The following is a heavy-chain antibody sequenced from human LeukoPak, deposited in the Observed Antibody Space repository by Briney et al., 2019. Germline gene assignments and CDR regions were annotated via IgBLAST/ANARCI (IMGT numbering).Heavy chain of an antibody. CDR3: ARDCSYGAFDY. Sequence: GGSLRLSCAASGFTFSSYGMHWVRQAPGKGPEWVSGINWNGAGTGYADSVKGRLTISRDNAKNSLYLQMNSLRAEDTALYYCARDCSYGAFDYWGQGALVTVSS. D-gene: IGHD5-18*01. CDR2: INWNGAGT. V-gene: IGHV3-20*04. CDR1: GFTFSSYG. J-gene: IGHJ4*02.